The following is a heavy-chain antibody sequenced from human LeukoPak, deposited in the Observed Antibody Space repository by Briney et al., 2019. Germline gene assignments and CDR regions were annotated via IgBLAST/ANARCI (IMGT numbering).Heavy chain of an antibody. CDR3: AKHYMGSSYNHGLDC. J-gene: IGHJ4*02. CDR2: IYYSGTT. D-gene: IGHD3-10*01. CDR1: GGSISSYY. V-gene: IGHV4-39*01. Sequence: SETLSLTCTVSGGSISSYYWDWIRQPPGKGLEWIGSIYYSGTTYYNPSLKSRVTISVDTSKNQFSLKLSSVTAADTALYYCAKHYMGSSYNHGLDCWGQGTLVTVSS.